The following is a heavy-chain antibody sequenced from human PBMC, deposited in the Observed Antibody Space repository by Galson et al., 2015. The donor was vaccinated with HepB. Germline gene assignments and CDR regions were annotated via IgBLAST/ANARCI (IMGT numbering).Heavy chain of an antibody. V-gene: IGHV3-21*06. J-gene: IGHJ4*02. D-gene: IGHD3-16*01. CDR2: IPTKSNTS. CDR1: GFDLVRPT. CDR3: VREGGYDYFWGTYSGVYFES. Sequence: SLRLSCAGSGFDLVRPTLNWVRPTPGTGLEWVASIPTKSNTSNYRDAVQGRCTKTRDHAKNYLFLQVNSRRAADAGVYYCVREGGYDYFWGTYSGVYFESWGQGTLVTVSS.